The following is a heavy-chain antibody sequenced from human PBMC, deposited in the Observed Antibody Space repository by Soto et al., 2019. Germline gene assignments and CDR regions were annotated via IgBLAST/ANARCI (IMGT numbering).Heavy chain of an antibody. CDR1: GDTFAFHS. J-gene: IGHJ4*02. V-gene: IGHV1-69*02. CDR3: ATSYGSGYRAFDY. D-gene: IGHD3-10*01. CDR2: INPILSMS. Sequence: QVQLVQSGAEVKRPGSSVKVSCKASGDTFAFHSINWVRQAPGLGLEWMGRINPILSMSNYAQRFQGRVTMTADKAKSTAYMVLSSLRSEDTAIYYCATSYGSGYRAFDYWGPGALVTVSS.